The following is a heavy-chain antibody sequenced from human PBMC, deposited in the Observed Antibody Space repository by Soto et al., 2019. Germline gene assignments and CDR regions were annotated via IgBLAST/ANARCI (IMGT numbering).Heavy chain of an antibody. V-gene: IGHV1-8*01. CDR2: MQPSTGRT. CDR1: GYSFTSLD. Sequence: GASVKVSCKASGYSFTSLDINWVRQTAGQGLEWMGWMQPSTGRTGYAQKFQGRVTMTRDTSINTAYMELTTLTSDDTAVYYCARGGGYDSFDYWGQGVLVTVSS. J-gene: IGHJ4*02. D-gene: IGHD5-12*01. CDR3: ARGGGYDSFDY.